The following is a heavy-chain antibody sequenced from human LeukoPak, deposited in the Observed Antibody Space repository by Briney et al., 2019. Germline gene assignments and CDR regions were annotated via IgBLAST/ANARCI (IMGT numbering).Heavy chain of an antibody. CDR1: GFTFSTYG. V-gene: IGHV3-23*01. CDR2: ISGSDSST. J-gene: IGHJ4*02. D-gene: IGHD6-19*01. CDR3: AKTYSSGWLGDFDY. Sequence: GGSLRLSCAGSGFTFSTYGMSWVRQAPGKGLEWVSGISGSDSSTYYADSVKGRFTTSRDNSKKTLYLQMNSLRAEDTALYYCAKTYSSGWLGDFDYWGQGSLVTVSS.